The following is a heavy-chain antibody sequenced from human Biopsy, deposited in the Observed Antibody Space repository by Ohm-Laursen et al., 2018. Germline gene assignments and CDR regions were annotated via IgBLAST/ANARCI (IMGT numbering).Heavy chain of an antibody. CDR3: TRVRTFGGVIGGYYFDS. CDR1: GGSISSGGSY. J-gene: IGHJ4*02. Sequence: SQTLSLTCPVSGGSISSGGSYWSWIRQRPGKGLEWIGYIFNSANTYYNPSLKNLITISGDTSKNQFSLKLNSVTAADTAVYYCTRVRTFGGVIGGYYFDSWGQGILVTVSS. CDR2: IFNSANT. V-gene: IGHV4-31*01. D-gene: IGHD3-16*02.